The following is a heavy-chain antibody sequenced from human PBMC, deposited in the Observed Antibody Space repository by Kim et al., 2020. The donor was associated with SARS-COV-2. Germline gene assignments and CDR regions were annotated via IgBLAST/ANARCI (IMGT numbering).Heavy chain of an antibody. CDR2: INPTGVTT. CDR3: ARASSKTFDF. Sequence: LSLTCAASGFTLSSYVMHWVRQAPRKGLEWVSVINPTGVTTYYADSVKGRFTISRDNSKNTMYLQMNSLRAEDTALYYCARASSKTFDFWGQGTMVTVSS. CDR1: GFTLSSYV. V-gene: IGHV3-23*01. J-gene: IGHJ3*01.